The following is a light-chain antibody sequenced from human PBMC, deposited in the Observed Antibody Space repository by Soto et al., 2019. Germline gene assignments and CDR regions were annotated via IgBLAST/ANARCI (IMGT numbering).Light chain of an antibody. J-gene: IGLJ1*01. CDR1: SSDVGGYNY. CDR2: DVS. CDR3: SSHTSSSTRDV. V-gene: IGLV2-14*01. Sequence: QSVLTQPASASASPGQSITISCSGTSSDVGGYNYVSWYQQHPGKAPKLMIYDVSNRPSGVSNRFSGSKSGNTASLTISGLQAEDEADYYCSSHTSSSTRDVFATGTKVTVL.